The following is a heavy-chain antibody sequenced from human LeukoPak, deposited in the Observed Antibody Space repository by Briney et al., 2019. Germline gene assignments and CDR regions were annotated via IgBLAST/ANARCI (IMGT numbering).Heavy chain of an antibody. CDR2: ISYDGSHK. J-gene: IGHJ4*02. Sequence: GGSLRLSCEASGFTLSGYWMHWVRQAPGKGLEWVAVISYDGSHKYYADSVKGRFTISRDNSKNTLYLQMNSLGAEDTAVYYCAKDATGVQWLVPFFDYWGQGTLVTVSS. D-gene: IGHD6-19*01. CDR3: AKDATGVQWLVPFFDY. V-gene: IGHV3-30*18. CDR1: GFTLSGYW.